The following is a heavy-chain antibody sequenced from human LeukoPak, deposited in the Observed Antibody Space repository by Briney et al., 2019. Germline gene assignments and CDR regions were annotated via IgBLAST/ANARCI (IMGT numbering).Heavy chain of an antibody. CDR2: IYFGGTT. V-gene: IGHV3-53*01. J-gene: IGHJ3*02. D-gene: IGHD4-11*01. Sequence: PGGSLRLSCAASGFTVSSNYMTWVRQAPGQGLEWVSVIYFGGTTYYADSVKGRFTISRDNSKNTVYLQMNGLRVEDTAVYYCAKARNSDYRFGFDIWGQGTMVTVSS. CDR3: AKARNSDYRFGFDI. CDR1: GFTVSSNY.